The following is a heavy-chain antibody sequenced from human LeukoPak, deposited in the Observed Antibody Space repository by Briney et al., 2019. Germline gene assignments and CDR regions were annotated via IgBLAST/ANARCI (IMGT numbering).Heavy chain of an antibody. J-gene: IGHJ4*02. Sequence: GGSLRLSCAASGFTFSSYWMHWVRQVPGKGLVWVSRINSDGSNTRYADSVKGRFTISRDNAKNTLYLQMNSLRAEDTAVYYYARDLELVYYDSSGYDYWGQGTLVIVSS. V-gene: IGHV3-74*01. D-gene: IGHD3-22*01. CDR1: GFTFSSYW. CDR2: INSDGSNT. CDR3: ARDLELVYYDSSGYDY.